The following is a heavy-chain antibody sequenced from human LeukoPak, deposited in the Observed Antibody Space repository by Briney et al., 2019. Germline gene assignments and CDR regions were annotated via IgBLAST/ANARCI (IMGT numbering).Heavy chain of an antibody. J-gene: IGHJ4*02. Sequence: SETLSLTCTVSGGSVSGGNDFWSWVRQPPGKGLEWIGEIYHSGSTNYNPSLKSRVTISVDKSKNQFSLKLSSVTAADTAVYYCGGSSFWGQGTLVTVSS. CDR1: GGSVSGGNDF. D-gene: IGHD6-6*01. CDR2: IYHSGST. CDR3: GGSSF. V-gene: IGHV4-4*02.